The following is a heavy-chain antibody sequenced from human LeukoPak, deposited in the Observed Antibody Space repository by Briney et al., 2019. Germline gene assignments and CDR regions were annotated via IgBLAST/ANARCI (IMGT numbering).Heavy chain of an antibody. Sequence: SETLSLTCTVSGASVSSYYWIWIRQPAGRGLEWIGRIDASGSTNYNPSLKSRVTMSVDSSKNQFSLKVSSVTAADTPVYYCARKDGDIWGQGTMVTVSS. CDR3: ARKDGDI. J-gene: IGHJ3*02. V-gene: IGHV4-4*07. CDR2: IDASGST. CDR1: GASVSSYY. D-gene: IGHD5-24*01.